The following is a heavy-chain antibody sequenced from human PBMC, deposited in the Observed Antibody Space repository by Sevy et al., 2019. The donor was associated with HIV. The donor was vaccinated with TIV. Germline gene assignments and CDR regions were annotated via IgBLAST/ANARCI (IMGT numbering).Heavy chain of an antibody. V-gene: IGHV3-30-3*01. CDR1: GLTFSSHA. D-gene: IGHD2-21*01. CDR3: XXXXXXXXXYSPGGY. CDR2: ISYEAGNTK. J-gene: IGHJ4*02. Sequence: GESLKISCAASGLTFSSHAMHWVRQAPGKGLEWVAVISYEAGNTKYYAESVKGRFTISRDNSKNTLYLQMNSLRAEXXXXXXXXXXXXXXXXYSPGGYXGQGTLVTVS.